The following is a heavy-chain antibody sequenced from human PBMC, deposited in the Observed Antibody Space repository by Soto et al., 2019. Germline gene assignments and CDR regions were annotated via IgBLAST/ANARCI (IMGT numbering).Heavy chain of an antibody. J-gene: IGHJ4*02. CDR1: RDSISSYSFY. CDR3: ARLRPRVAAAGLFDS. CDR2: IFYSGST. D-gene: IGHD6-13*01. V-gene: IGHV4-39*01. Sequence: PSETLSLTCTVSRDSISSYSFYWGWVRQPPGKGLEWIGTIFYSGSTYYNPSLESRVTMSVDRSKSQFSLRLSSVTAADTAVYFCARLRPRVAAAGLFDSWSQGTLVTVSS.